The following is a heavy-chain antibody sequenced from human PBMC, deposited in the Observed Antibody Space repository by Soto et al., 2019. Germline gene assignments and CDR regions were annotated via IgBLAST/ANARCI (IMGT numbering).Heavy chain of an antibody. CDR3: ARADREY. CDR1: GYTFTAFY. V-gene: IGHV1-46*01. Sequence: HVQLVQSGAEVKPPGASVKVSCKASGYTFTAFYIHWVRQAPGQGLGRMAVIYPSDGSTAYAQSCQGSVILTSATSTNTIYLDLRSLTYEGTAVYYWARADREYWGQGTRVTVSS. CDR2: IYPSDGST. J-gene: IGHJ4*02.